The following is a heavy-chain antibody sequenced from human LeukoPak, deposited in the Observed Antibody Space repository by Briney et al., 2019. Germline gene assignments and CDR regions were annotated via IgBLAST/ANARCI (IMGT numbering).Heavy chain of an antibody. CDR1: GGSISSGGYY. D-gene: IGHD5-18*01. CDR3: ARGIPLSRFGN. CDR2: SYSSGST. J-gene: IGHJ4*02. Sequence: PQTLSLTCTVSGGSISSGGYYWSWIRQHPGKGLEWIGYSYSSGSTYYNPSLKSRVTISLDTSKNQFSLKLSSVTAADTAVYYCARGIPLSRFGNWGQGTLVTVSS. V-gene: IGHV4-31*03.